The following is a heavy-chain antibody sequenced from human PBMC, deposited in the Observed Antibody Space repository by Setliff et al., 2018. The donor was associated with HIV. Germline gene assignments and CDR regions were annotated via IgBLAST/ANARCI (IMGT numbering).Heavy chain of an antibody. CDR3: ARAAHDNTAYRPLDV. J-gene: IGHJ6*04. CDR1: GFTFGNFG. Sequence: PGGSLRLSCAASGFTFGNFGMHWVRQAPGKGLEWVAFIRNDESNKQYSDSVKGRFTISRDNSKNTMYVQMNSLRAEDTAVYYCARAAHDNTAYRPLDVWGKGTTVTVSS. V-gene: IGHV3-30*02. D-gene: IGHD3-22*01. CDR2: IRNDESNK.